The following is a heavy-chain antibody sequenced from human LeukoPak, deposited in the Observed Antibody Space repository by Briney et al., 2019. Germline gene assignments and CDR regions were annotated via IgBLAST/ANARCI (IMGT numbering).Heavy chain of an antibody. D-gene: IGHD3-22*01. Sequence: GESLKISCKGSGYTFTIYWIGWVRQMPGKGLEWMGIIYPGDSDTRYSPSFQGQVTISVDRSITTAYLQWSNLKASDTAMYYCARRGSSGYYDYWGQGTLVTVSS. CDR1: GYTFTIYW. J-gene: IGHJ4*02. CDR2: IYPGDSDT. CDR3: ARRGSSGYYDY. V-gene: IGHV5-51*01.